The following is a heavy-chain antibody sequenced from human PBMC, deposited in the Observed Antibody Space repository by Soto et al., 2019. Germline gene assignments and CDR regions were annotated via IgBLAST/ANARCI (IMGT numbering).Heavy chain of an antibody. CDR2: ISSNGGST. Sequence: GGSLRLSCAASGFTFSSYAMHWVRQAPGKGLEYVSAISSNGGSTYYANSVKGRFTISRDNSKNTLYLQMGSLRAEDMAVYYCARDAVPYGSGSYYHYYMDVWGKGTTVTVSS. CDR3: ARDAVPYGSGSYYHYYMDV. CDR1: GFTFSSYA. V-gene: IGHV3-64*01. J-gene: IGHJ6*03. D-gene: IGHD3-10*01.